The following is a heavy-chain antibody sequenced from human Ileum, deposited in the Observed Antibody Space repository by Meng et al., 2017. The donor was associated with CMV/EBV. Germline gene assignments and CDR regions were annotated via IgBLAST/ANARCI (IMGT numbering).Heavy chain of an antibody. Sequence: SCAASGFTFSTYAMNWVRQAPGKGLEWVSGISNSGGSTYYADSVKGRFTISRDNSKKTLHLQINSLRAEDTAVYFCAKVPSIPNSSGYYYAKFYYGMDVWGQGTTVTVSS. CDR1: GFTFSTYA. CDR2: ISNSGGST. D-gene: IGHD3-22*01. J-gene: IGHJ6*02. V-gene: IGHV3-23*01. CDR3: AKVPSIPNSSGYYYAKFYYGMDV.